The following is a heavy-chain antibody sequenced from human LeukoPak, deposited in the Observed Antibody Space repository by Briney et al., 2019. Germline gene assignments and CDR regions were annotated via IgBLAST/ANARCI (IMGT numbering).Heavy chain of an antibody. Sequence: GGSLRLSCAASGFTFSTYGMHWVRQAPGKGLEWVAVVWYDGSNIHYVDSVKGRFTISRDNSKSTLYLQMNSLRVEDTAVYYCVREVRRAYYFDYWGQGTPVTVSS. J-gene: IGHJ4*02. D-gene: IGHD1-1*01. CDR1: GFTFSTYG. CDR2: VWYDGSNI. CDR3: VREVRRAYYFDY. V-gene: IGHV3-33*01.